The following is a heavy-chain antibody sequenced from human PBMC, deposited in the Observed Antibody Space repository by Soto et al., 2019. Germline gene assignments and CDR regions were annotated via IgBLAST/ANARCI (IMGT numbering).Heavy chain of an antibody. V-gene: IGHV3-30*18. CDR1: GFTFSSYG. Sequence: GGSLRLSCAASGFTFSSYGMHWVRQAPGKGLEWVAVISYDGSNKYYADSVKGRFTISRDNSKNTLYLQMNSLRAEDTAVYYCAKDLNPHYDSSGYGTSIDYWGQGTLVTVSS. CDR3: AKDLNPHYDSSGYGTSIDY. D-gene: IGHD3-22*01. J-gene: IGHJ4*02. CDR2: ISYDGSNK.